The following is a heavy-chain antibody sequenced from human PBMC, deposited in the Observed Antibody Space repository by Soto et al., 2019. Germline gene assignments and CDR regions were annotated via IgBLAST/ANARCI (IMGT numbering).Heavy chain of an antibody. J-gene: IGHJ5*02. CDR1: GVSITSYY. D-gene: IGHD6-19*01. CDR3: ARIAVTVTPSFDP. V-gene: IGHV4-59*01. Sequence: TVSGVSITSYYWSWIRQPPGKGLEWIGHVHYSGNTNYNPSLKSRVTISIDTSKKQFSLRLSSVTAADTAVYYCARIAVTVTPSFDPWGQGTLVTVSS. CDR2: VHYSGNT.